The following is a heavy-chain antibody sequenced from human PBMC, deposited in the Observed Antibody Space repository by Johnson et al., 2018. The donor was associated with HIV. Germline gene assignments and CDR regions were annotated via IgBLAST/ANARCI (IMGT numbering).Heavy chain of an antibody. CDR3: ARGGGCVGDCYSGFDAFDI. V-gene: IGHV3-7*02. Sequence: VQVVESGGGLVQPGGSLRLSCAVSGFSIRNFWMTWVRQAPGKWLEWVANIKEDGSEKYYADSVKGRLTMSRDNSKNTLYPQMNSLTTEDTAAYYCARGGGCVGDCYSGFDAFDIWGQGTMVTVSS. D-gene: IGHD2-21*01. CDR1: GFSIRNFW. CDR2: IKEDGSEK. J-gene: IGHJ3*02.